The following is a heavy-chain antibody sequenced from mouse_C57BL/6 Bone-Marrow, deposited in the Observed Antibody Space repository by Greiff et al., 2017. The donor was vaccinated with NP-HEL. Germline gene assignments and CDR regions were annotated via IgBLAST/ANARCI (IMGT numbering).Heavy chain of an antibody. V-gene: IGHV3-6*01. CDR3: ARYDYDGGAMDY. Sequence: EESGPGLVKPSQSLSLTCSVTGYSITSGYYWNWIRQFPGNKLEWMGYISYDGSNNYNPSLKNRISITRDTSKNQFFLKLNSVTTEDTATYYCARYDYDGGAMDYWGQGTSVTVSS. CDR2: ISYDGSN. J-gene: IGHJ4*01. CDR1: GYSITSGYY. D-gene: IGHD2-4*01.